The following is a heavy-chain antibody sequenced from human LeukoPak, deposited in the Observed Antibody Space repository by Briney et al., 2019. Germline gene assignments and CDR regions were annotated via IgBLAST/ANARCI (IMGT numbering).Heavy chain of an antibody. Sequence: SVKVSCKASGGTFSSDAISWVRQAPGQGLEWMGRIIPIFGTANYAQKFQGRVTITTDESTSTAYMELSSLRSEDTAVYYCARATIAVAGSFDYWGQGTLVTVPS. CDR1: GGTFSSDA. CDR2: IIPIFGTA. J-gene: IGHJ4*02. D-gene: IGHD6-19*01. V-gene: IGHV1-69*05. CDR3: ARATIAVAGSFDY.